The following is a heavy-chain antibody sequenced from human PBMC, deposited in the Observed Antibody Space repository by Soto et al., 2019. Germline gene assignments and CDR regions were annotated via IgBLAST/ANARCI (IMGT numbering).Heavy chain of an antibody. CDR3: AKRGILGAQGMAYFDL. D-gene: IGHD1-26*01. V-gene: IGHV3-30*18. CDR2: ITPDGTEQ. J-gene: IGHJ2*01. Sequence: QVQLMESGGGVVQPGRSLRLSCAASGFTFNTYAMHWVRQAPGKGLEWVAFITPDGTEQYYADSVKGRFTISRDNSKNTLYLQMNSLGLEDMSIYHCAKRGILGAQGMAYFDLWGRGTLVTVSS. CDR1: GFTFNTYA.